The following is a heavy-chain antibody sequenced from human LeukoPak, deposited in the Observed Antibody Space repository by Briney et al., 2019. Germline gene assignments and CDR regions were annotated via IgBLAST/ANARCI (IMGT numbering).Heavy chain of an antibody. V-gene: IGHV4-4*09. D-gene: IGHD6-6*01. J-gene: IGHJ4*02. CDR2: IYTSGGT. CDR1: GDSISSYY. CDR3: ARLTRLSTSPDRYYLDY. Sequence: SETLSLTCTVSGDSISSYYWSWTRQPPGKGLEWIGYIYTSGGTNYIPSLKGRVTISIDTSKNQFSLKLSSVTAADSAVYYCARLTRLSTSPDRYYLDYWGQGTLVTVSS.